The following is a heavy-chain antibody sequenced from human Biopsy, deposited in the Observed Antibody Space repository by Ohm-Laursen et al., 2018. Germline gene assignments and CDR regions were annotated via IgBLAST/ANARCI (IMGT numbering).Heavy chain of an antibody. V-gene: IGHV3-23*01. D-gene: IGHD3-22*01. CDR1: GFTFSDYA. Sequence: SLRLSCAASGFTFSDYAMNWVRQAPGKGLEWVSTISGSGGNTYYGDSVKGRFTISRDNSKDTLYLQMNSLRAEDTAVYYCAKDYRDSRGIFGIVVVRPLDYWGQGSLVTVSS. J-gene: IGHJ4*02. CDR2: ISGSGGNT. CDR3: AKDYRDSRGIFGIVVVRPLDY.